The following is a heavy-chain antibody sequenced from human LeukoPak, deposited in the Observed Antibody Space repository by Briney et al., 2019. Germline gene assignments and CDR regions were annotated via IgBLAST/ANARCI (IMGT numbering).Heavy chain of an antibody. V-gene: IGHV3-48*03. CDR1: GFTFSSYE. CDR2: ISSSGSII. J-gene: IGHJ6*04. Sequence: GGSLRLSCAASGFTFSSYEMNWVRQAPGKGLEWVSYISSSGSIIYYADSVKGRSTISRDNDKNSLYLQMNSLRAEDTAVYYCAELGITMIGGVWGRGTTVTISS. D-gene: IGHD3-10*02. CDR3: AELGITMIGGV.